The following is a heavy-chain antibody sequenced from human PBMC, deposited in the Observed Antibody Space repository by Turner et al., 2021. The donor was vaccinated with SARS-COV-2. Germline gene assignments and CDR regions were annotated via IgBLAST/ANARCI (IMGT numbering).Heavy chain of an antibody. CDR1: GGSSSSSSYY. V-gene: IGHV4-39*01. CDR3: ARHKGDYDSSELLG. J-gene: IGHJ4*02. D-gene: IGHD3-22*01. CDR2: IYYSGGT. Sequence: QLQLQESGPGLVKPSETLSLTCTVSGGSSSSSSYYWGWIRQPPGKGLEWIGSIYYSGGTYYYPSLKSQGTISVDTSKNQFSLKLSSVTAADTAVYYCARHKGDYDSSELLGWGQGTLVTVSS.